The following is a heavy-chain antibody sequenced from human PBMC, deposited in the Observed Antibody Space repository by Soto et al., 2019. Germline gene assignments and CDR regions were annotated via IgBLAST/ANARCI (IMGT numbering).Heavy chain of an antibody. Sequence: QVQVVQSGAEVKKPGSSVKVSCKASGGTFNSYAISWVRQAPGQGLEWMGGIIPILGRPSYAQKFQGRVTLTWDEHTSTVYMELMSSSLDDPAVYYCAIGHEEYYYDTSGYYYLTFDCWGQGALVTVSS. CDR3: AIGHEEYYYDTSGYYYLTFDC. CDR1: GGTFNSYA. CDR2: IIPILGRP. J-gene: IGHJ4*02. D-gene: IGHD3-22*01. V-gene: IGHV1-69*05.